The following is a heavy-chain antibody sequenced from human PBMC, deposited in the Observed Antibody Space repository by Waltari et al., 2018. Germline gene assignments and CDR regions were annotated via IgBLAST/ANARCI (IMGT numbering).Heavy chain of an antibody. CDR2: LSSSISTM. Sequence: EVQLVESGGGLVQPGGSLRLSCAASGFTFSSYSMNWVRQAPGKGLEWVSYLSSSISTMYYADSVKGRFTISRDNAKNSLYLQMNSLRAEDTAVYYCARDPLDCSGGSCYADYWGQGTLVTVSS. CDR3: ARDPLDCSGGSCYADY. CDR1: GFTFSSYS. D-gene: IGHD2-15*01. V-gene: IGHV3-48*01. J-gene: IGHJ4*02.